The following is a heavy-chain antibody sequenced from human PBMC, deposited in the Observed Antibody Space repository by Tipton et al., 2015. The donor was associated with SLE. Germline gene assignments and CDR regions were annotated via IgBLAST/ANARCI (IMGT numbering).Heavy chain of an antibody. CDR3: ARYIVVVRYFDY. V-gene: IGHV4-34*01. J-gene: IGHJ4*02. Sequence: LRLSCEVYGGSFSGNYWSWIRQSPGKGLEWIGEINHSGNTNYNPSLKSRVTISADTSKNQFSLKLSSVTAADTAVYYCARYIVVVRYFDYWGQGTLVTVSS. CDR2: INHSGNT. CDR1: GGSFSGNY. D-gene: IGHD2-21*01.